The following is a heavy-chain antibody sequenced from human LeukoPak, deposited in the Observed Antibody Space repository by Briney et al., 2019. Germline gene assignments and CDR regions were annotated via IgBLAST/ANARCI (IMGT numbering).Heavy chain of an antibody. Sequence: PSETLSLTCTVSGGSINSYYWSWIRQPPGKGLEWIGEINHSGSTNYNPSLKSRVTISVDTSKNQFSLKLSSVTAADTAVYYCARGHSGRDCSSTSCYLLGAYYFDYWGQGTLVTVSS. D-gene: IGHD2-2*01. CDR3: ARGHSGRDCSSTSCYLLGAYYFDY. CDR1: GGSINSYY. J-gene: IGHJ4*02. V-gene: IGHV4-34*01. CDR2: INHSGST.